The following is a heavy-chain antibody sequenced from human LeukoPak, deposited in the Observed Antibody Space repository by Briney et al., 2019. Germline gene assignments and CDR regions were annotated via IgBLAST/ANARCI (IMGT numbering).Heavy chain of an antibody. CDR3: ARVDHYDSSGYYSVGYFDY. V-gene: IGHV4-34*01. Sequence: TSETLSLTCAVYGGSFSGYYWSWIRQPPGKGLEWIGEINHSGSTNYNPSLKSRVTISVDTSKNQFSLKLSSVTAADTAVYYCARVDHYDSSGYYSVGYFDYWGQGTLVTVSS. J-gene: IGHJ4*02. CDR2: INHSGST. CDR1: GGSFSGYY. D-gene: IGHD3-22*01.